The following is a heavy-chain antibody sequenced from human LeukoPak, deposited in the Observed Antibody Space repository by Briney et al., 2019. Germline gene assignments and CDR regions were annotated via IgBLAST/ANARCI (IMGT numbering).Heavy chain of an antibody. D-gene: IGHD6-19*01. J-gene: IGHJ4*02. CDR1: GGSFSGYY. Sequence: PSETLSLTCAVYGGSFSGYYWSWIRQPPGKGLEWIGYIYYSGSTAYNPSLKSRVTISIDTSKKQFSLELSSVTAADTAIYFCARRKRGSGGPFDYWGQGTLVTVSS. CDR3: ARRKRGSGGPFDY. V-gene: IGHV4-59*08. CDR2: IYYSGST.